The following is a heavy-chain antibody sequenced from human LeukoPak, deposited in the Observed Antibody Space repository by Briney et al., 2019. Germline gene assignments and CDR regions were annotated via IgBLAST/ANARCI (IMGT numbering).Heavy chain of an antibody. CDR2: ISNSGGT. CDR1: GGSISSYY. D-gene: IGHD3-22*01. CDR3: ARAGSGYSFDN. V-gene: IGHV4-59*01. Sequence: SETLSLTCTVSGGSISSYYWSWIRQPAGKGLEWIGYISNSGGTNNNPSLKSRLTMSIDTSKNQFSLRLNSVTAADTAVYYCARAGSGYSFDNWGQGKLVTVSS. J-gene: IGHJ4*02.